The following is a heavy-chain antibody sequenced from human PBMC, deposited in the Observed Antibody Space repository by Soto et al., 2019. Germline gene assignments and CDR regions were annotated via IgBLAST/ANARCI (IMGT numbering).Heavy chain of an antibody. V-gene: IGHV3-21*01. J-gene: IGHJ6*03. Sequence: EVQLVESGGGLVKPGGSLRLSCAASGFTFSSYSMNWVRQAPGKGLEWVSSISSSSSYIYYADSVKGRFTISRDNAKNSLYLQMNSLRAEDTAVYYCARYGEYQPDYYYYYYYMDVWGKGTTVTVSS. CDR2: ISSSSSYI. CDR1: GFTFSSYS. CDR3: ARYGEYQPDYYYYYYYMDV. D-gene: IGHD2-2*01.